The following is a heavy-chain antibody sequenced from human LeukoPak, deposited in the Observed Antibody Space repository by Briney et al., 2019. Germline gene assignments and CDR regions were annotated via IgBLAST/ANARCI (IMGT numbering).Heavy chain of an antibody. Sequence: KASETLSLTCAVYGGSFSGYYWSWIRQPPGKGLEWIGEVNHSGSTNYNPSLKSRVTISVDTSKNQFSLKLSSVTAADTAVYYCASRPCPDIVVVPAAIGYYFDYWGQGTLATVSS. J-gene: IGHJ4*02. D-gene: IGHD2-2*02. CDR1: GGSFSGYY. V-gene: IGHV4-34*01. CDR2: VNHSGST. CDR3: ASRPCPDIVVVPAAIGYYFDY.